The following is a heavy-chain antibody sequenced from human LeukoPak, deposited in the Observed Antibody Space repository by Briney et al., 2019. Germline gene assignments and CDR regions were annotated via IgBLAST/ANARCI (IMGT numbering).Heavy chain of an antibody. D-gene: IGHD5-12*01. CDR3: ARLRDAFYI. CDR2: IYYSGST. CDR1: GGSISGYY. J-gene: IGHJ3*02. V-gene: IGHV4-59*03. Sequence: SETLSLTCTVSGGSISGYYWSWIRQPPGKGLEWIGYIYYSGSTNYNPSLNSRVTISVDTSKNQFSLKLTSVTAADTAVYYCARLRDAFYIWGQGTMVTVSS.